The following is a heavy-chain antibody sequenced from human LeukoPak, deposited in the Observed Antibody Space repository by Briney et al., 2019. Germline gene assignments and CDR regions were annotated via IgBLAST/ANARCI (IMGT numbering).Heavy chain of an antibody. D-gene: IGHD3-10*01. CDR2: IGFRFDNL. V-gene: IGHV3-9*01. CDR1: GFTFDDCA. J-gene: IGHJ4*02. Sequence: GSSLRLSCAASGFTFDDCAMHWVRQAPGKGLEWVAGIGFRFDNLDYADSVKGRFTISRDNAKKSLYLQMDGLRAEDTAFYYCAKDNGNGWLGEFAFEYWGQGILVTVSS. CDR3: AKDNGNGWLGEFAFEY.